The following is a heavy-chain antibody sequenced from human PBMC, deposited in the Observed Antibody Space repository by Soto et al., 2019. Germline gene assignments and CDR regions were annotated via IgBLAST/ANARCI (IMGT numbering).Heavy chain of an antibody. CDR3: ARRYYYDSSGYPYYYYYGMDV. CDR1: GGTFSSYA. V-gene: IGHV1-69*13. J-gene: IGHJ6*02. Sequence: SVKVSCKASGGTFSSYAISWVRQAPGQGLEWMGGIIPIFGTANYAQKFQGSVTITADESTSTAYMELSSLRSEDTAVYYCARRYYYDSSGYPYYYYYGMDVWGQGTTVTVSS. D-gene: IGHD3-22*01. CDR2: IIPIFGTA.